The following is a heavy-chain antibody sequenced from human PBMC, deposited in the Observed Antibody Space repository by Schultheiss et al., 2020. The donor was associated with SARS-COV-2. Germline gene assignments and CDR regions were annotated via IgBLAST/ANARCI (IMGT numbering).Heavy chain of an antibody. J-gene: IGHJ2*01. D-gene: IGHD5-24*01. CDR2: INHSGST. V-gene: IGHV4-34*01. CDR3: ARARKMATGGYFDL. Sequence: SETLSLTCAVYGGSFSGYYWSWIRQPAGKGLEWIGEINHSGSTNYNPSLKSRVTISVDTSKNQFSLKLSSVTAADTAVYYCARARKMATGGYFDLWGRGTLVTVSS. CDR1: GGSFSGYY.